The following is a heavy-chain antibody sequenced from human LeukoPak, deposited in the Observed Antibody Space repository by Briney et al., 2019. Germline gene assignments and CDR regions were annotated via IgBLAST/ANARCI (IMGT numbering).Heavy chain of an antibody. CDR3: TRDGVAAGLYFDY. Sequence: GGSLRLSCAASGFTFSDYWMNWVRQAPGKGLGWVASINQIGSEKYYVDSVRGRFTISRDNAKNSLFLQINSLRAEDTAVYYCTRDGVAAGLYFDYWGQGTLVTVSS. CDR1: GFTFSDYW. V-gene: IGHV3-7*03. J-gene: IGHJ4*02. D-gene: IGHD6-13*01. CDR2: INQIGSEK.